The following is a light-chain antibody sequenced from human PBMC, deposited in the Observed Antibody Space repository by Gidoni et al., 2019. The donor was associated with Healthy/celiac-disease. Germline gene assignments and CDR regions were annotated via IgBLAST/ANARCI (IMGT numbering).Light chain of an antibody. J-gene: IGLJ2*01. Sequence: HPVLTQPPSASASLGASVTPTCTLSSGYSNYKVDWYQQRPGKGPRFVMRVGTGGIVGSKGDGIPDRFSVLGSGLNRYLTIKNIQEEDESDYHCGADHGSGSNFVVVFGGGTKLTVL. V-gene: IGLV9-49*01. CDR2: VGTGGIVG. CDR3: GADHGSGSNFVVV. CDR1: SGYSNYK.